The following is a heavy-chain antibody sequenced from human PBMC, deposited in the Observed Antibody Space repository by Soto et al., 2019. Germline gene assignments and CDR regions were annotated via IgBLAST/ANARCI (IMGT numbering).Heavy chain of an antibody. V-gene: IGHV4-34*01. CDR2: LDHSGST. Sequence: SETLSLTCAVYGGSFSGYYWCWIRQPPGKGLEWIGELDHSGSTNYNPSLKSRVTISVDTSKNQFSLKLSSVTAADTAVYYCARDPRGVVVISGVLNYYYYGMDVWGQGTTVTVSS. J-gene: IGHJ6*02. CDR3: ARDPRGVVVISGVLNYYYYGMDV. D-gene: IGHD3-22*01. CDR1: GGSFSGYY.